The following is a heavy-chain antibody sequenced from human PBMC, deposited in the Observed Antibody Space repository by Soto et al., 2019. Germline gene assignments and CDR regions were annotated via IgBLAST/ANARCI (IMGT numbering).Heavy chain of an antibody. CDR3: ARVSWREKYGMDV. J-gene: IGHJ6*02. CDR1: GFAFSDSY. V-gene: IGHV3-11*01. Sequence: PXGSLRLSCAASGFAFSDSYMSWIRQAPGKGLEWISYITFSGNTVYYADSLKGRFTISRDNAKNSLYLQMNRLRAEDTAVYYCARVSWREKYGMDVWGQGTTVTVS. CDR2: ITFSGNTV.